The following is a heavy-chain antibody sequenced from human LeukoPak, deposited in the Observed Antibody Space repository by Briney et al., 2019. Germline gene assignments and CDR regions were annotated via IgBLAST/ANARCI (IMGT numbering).Heavy chain of an antibody. J-gene: IGHJ4*02. CDR3: ARQTGSGLFILP. CDR1: GVSISSSNSY. CDR2: IYYSGNT. D-gene: IGHD3/OR15-3a*01. V-gene: IGHV4-39*01. Sequence: PSETLSLTCTVSGVSISSSNSYWSWIRQPAGKGLEWIGSIYYSGNTYYNASLKSQVSISIDTSKNQFSLKLTSVTAADTAVYYCARQTGSGLFILPGGQGTLVTVSS.